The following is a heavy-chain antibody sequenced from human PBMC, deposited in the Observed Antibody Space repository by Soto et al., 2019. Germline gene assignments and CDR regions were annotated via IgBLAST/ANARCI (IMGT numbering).Heavy chain of an antibody. J-gene: IGHJ1*01. V-gene: IGHV3-23*01. CDR1: GFTFSSYA. CDR2: ISGSGGST. CDR3: AKDRAVGATTEYFQH. D-gene: IGHD1-26*01. Sequence: GGSLRLSCVASGFTFSSYAMSWVRQAPGKGLEWVSAISGSGGSTYYADSVKGRFTISRDNSKNTLYLQMNSLRAEDTAVYYCAKDRAVGATTEYFQHWGQGTLVTVSS.